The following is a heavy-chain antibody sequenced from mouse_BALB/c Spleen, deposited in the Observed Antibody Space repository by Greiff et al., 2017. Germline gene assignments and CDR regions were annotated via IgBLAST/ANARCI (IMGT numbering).Heavy chain of an antibody. CDR3: ARSPPSHYYGSSYGAMDY. V-gene: IGHV3-8*02. CDR1: GDSITSGY. CDR2: ISYSGST. J-gene: IGHJ4*01. D-gene: IGHD1-1*01. Sequence: EVQVVESGPSLVKPSQTLSLTCSVTGDSITSGYWNWIRKFPGNKLEYMGYISYSGSTYYNPSLKSRISITRDTSKNQYYLQLNSVTTEDTATYYCARSPPSHYYGSSYGAMDYWGQGTSVTVSS.